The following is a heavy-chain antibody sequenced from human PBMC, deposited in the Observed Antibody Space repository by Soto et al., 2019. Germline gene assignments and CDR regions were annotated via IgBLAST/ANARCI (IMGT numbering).Heavy chain of an antibody. Sequence: GGSLRLSCAASGFTFSTYTMTWVRQAPGKGLEWVSSVGGSGDGTYYADSVKGRFTISRDNSKNTLYLQMNSPRAEDTAIYYCAKDKDWRGVYGMDVWGQGTTVTVSS. CDR2: VGGSGDGT. CDR3: AKDKDWRGVYGMDV. D-gene: IGHD1-26*01. J-gene: IGHJ6*02. V-gene: IGHV3-23*01. CDR1: GFTFSTYT.